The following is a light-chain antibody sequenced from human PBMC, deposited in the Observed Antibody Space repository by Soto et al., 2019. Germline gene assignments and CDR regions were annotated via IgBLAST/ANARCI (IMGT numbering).Light chain of an antibody. V-gene: IGLV1-51*01. J-gene: IGLJ3*02. CDR1: SSNIGNNY. CDR2: DDN. CDR3: GTWDSSLSGGGV. Sequence: QAVVTQPPSVSAAPGQKGTISCSGSSSNIGNNYVSWYQQIPGTAPKVLIYDDNKRPSGIPDRFSGSKSGTSATLDITGLQAGDEADYYCGTWDSSLSGGGVFGGGTQLTVL.